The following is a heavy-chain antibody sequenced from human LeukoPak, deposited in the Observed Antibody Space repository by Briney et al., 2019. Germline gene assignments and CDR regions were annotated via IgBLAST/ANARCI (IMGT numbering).Heavy chain of an antibody. J-gene: IGHJ4*02. CDR3: ARPNQRYYYGSGSSTKKKYYFDY. CDR2: INHSGST. V-gene: IGHV4-34*01. Sequence: SETLSLTCAVYGGSFSGYYWSWIRQPPGKGLEWIGEINHSGSTNYNPSLKSRVTISVDTSKNQFSLKLSSVTAADTAVYYCARPNQRYYYGSGSSTKKKYYFDYWGQGTLVTVSS. D-gene: IGHD3-10*01. CDR1: GGSFSGYY.